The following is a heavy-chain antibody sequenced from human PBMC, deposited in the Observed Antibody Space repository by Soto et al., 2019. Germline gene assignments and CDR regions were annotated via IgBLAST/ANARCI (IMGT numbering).Heavy chain of an antibody. CDR3: AKHFLLVPAAFYYYYGMDV. CDR1: GGSISSSSYY. J-gene: IGHJ6*02. V-gene: IGHV4-39*01. Sequence: PSETLSLTCTVSGGSISSSSYYWCWILQPPGKGLEWIGSIYYSGSTYYNPSLKSRVTISVDTSKNQFSLKLSSVTAADTAVYYCAKHFLLVPAAFYYYYGMDVCGHGTTVTVSS. CDR2: IYYSGST. D-gene: IGHD2-2*01.